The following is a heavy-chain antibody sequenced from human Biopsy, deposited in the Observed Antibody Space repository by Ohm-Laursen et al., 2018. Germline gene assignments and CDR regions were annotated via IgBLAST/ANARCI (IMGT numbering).Heavy chain of an antibody. CDR3: TRDSEQWRVGDFYYYGMDV. Sequence: SETLSLTCCVSGGSISSSYWSWIRQPPGKGLEWIGGIYYSGSANYNPSLKSRVTISVDTSKNQFSMKLSSVTAADTAAYYCTRDSEQWRVGDFYYYGMDVWGQGTTVTVSS. J-gene: IGHJ6*02. D-gene: IGHD6-19*01. V-gene: IGHV4-59*01. CDR2: IYYSGSA. CDR1: GGSISSSY.